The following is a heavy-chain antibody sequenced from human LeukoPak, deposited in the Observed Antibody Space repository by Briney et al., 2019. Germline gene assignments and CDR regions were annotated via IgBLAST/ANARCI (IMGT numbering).Heavy chain of an antibody. CDR1: GGPFSGYY. Sequence: SETLSLTCAVYGGPFSGYYWSWIRQPPGKGLEWIGEINHSGSTNYNPSLKSRVTISVDTSRNQFSLKLSSVTAADTAVYYCARGPVLLWGQGTMVTVSS. V-gene: IGHV4-34*01. J-gene: IGHJ3*01. CDR2: INHSGST. D-gene: IGHD2-8*02. CDR3: ARGPVLL.